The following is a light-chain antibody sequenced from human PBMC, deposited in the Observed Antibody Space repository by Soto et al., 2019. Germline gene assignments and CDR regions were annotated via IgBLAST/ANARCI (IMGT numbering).Light chain of an antibody. CDR1: QSVSSS. Sequence: EIVLTQSPDTLSLSPGERATLYCRASQSVSSSLAWYQKKPGQAPRLLIYDAWNRAPGIPARFSASGSETDFTLTISSLEPEDFAVYYCQQRSNWPRIFGQGTKLEIK. V-gene: IGKV3-11*01. J-gene: IGKJ2*01. CDR2: DAW. CDR3: QQRSNWPRI.